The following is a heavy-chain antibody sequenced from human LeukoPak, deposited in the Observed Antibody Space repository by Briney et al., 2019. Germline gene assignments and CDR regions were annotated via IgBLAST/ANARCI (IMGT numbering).Heavy chain of an antibody. CDR3: ARDAVDTANAV. Sequence: GGSLRLSCAASGFTFSSYGMHWVRQAPGKGLVWVSHINSDGSITSYADSVKGRFTISRDNAKNTLYLQMNSLRAEDTAVYYCARDAVDTANAVWGQGTTVTVSS. D-gene: IGHD5-18*01. V-gene: IGHV3-74*01. CDR2: INSDGSIT. J-gene: IGHJ6*02. CDR1: GFTFSSYG.